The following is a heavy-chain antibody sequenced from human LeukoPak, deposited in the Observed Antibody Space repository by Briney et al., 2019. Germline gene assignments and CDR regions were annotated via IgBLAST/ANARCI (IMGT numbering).Heavy chain of an antibody. V-gene: IGHV4-30-4*08. J-gene: IGHJ6*02. D-gene: IGHD3-10*01. CDR3: ARHFDGSGSQSMDV. CDR1: GGSISSGDYY. CDR2: ISYSGST. Sequence: SETLSLTRTVSGGSISSGDYYWSWIRQPPGKGLEWIGYISYSGSTNYNPSLKSRVTISLDTSENQFSLRLGSVTAADTAVYYCARHFDGSGSQSMDVWGQGTTVTVSS.